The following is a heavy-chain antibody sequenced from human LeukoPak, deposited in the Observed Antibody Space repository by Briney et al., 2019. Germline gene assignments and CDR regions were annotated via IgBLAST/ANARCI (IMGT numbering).Heavy chain of an antibody. V-gene: IGHV4-34*01. Sequence: PSETLSLTCAVYGGSFSGYYWSWIRQPPGKGLEWIGEINLSGSTNYNPSLKSRVTISVDTSKNQFSLKLSSVTAADTAVYYCARASMVRGVRFDYWGQGTLVTVSS. J-gene: IGHJ4*02. D-gene: IGHD3-10*01. CDR3: ARASMVRGVRFDY. CDR2: INLSGST. CDR1: GGSFSGYY.